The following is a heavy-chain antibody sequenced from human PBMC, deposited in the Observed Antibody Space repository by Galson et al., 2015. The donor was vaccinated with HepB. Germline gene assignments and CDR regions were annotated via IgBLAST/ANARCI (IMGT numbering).Heavy chain of an antibody. CDR1: GYTFTSYY. Sequence: SVKVSCKASGYTFTSYYMHWVRQAPGQGLEWMGIINPSGGSTSYAQKFEGRVTMTRDTSTSTVYMELSSLRSEDTAVYYCARERALKFSGNPKFPGYWGQGTLVTVSS. D-gene: IGHD4-23*01. J-gene: IGHJ4*02. V-gene: IGHV1-46*01. CDR3: ARERALKFSGNPKFPGY. CDR2: INPSGGST.